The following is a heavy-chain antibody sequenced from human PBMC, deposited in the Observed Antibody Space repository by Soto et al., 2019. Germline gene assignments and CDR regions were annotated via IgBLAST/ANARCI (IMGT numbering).Heavy chain of an antibody. Sequence: QAQLVESGGGVVQPGRSLRLSCAASGFSFSTYGMHWVRQAPGKGLEWVAVISYEGSNKYYADSVKGRFTISRDNSQNMLYLQVNSLRVEDTDVYYCAKWGSAYYHYYGMDVWGQGTTVTVSS. D-gene: IGHD3-16*01. CDR1: GFSFSTYG. V-gene: IGHV3-30*18. J-gene: IGHJ6*02. CDR2: ISYEGSNK. CDR3: AKWGSAYYHYYGMDV.